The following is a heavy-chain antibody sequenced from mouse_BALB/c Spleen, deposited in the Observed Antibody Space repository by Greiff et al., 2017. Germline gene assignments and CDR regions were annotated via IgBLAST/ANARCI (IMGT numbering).Heavy chain of an antibody. CDR2: IYPYNGGT. D-gene: IGHD2-10*01. Sequence: EVQLQQSGPELVKPGASVKISCKASGYTFTDYNMHWVKQSHGKSLEWIGYIYPYNGGTGYNQKVKSKATLTVDNSSSTAYMELRSLTSEDSAVYYCASPSYYGNYEDAMDYWGQGTSVTVSS. J-gene: IGHJ4*01. CDR1: GYTFTDYN. CDR3: ASPSYYGNYEDAMDY. V-gene: IGHV1S29*02.